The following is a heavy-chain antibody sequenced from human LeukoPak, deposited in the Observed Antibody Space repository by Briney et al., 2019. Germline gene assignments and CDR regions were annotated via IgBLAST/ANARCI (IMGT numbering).Heavy chain of an antibody. D-gene: IGHD4/OR15-4a*01. V-gene: IGHV3-21*01. Sequence: PGGSLRLSCAASGFTFSSYNMNWVRQAPGKGLEWVSYISSGSSYIYYADSVKGRFTISRDNAKNSLYLQMNSLRAEDTALYYCARYGGNAFDAWGQGTMVTVSS. CDR2: ISSGSSYI. J-gene: IGHJ3*01. CDR3: ARYGGNAFDA. CDR1: GFTFSSYN.